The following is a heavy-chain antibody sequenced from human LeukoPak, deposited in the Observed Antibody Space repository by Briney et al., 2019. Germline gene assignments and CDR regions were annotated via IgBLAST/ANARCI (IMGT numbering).Heavy chain of an antibody. CDR3: ARVFTIFGVDQTDY. CDR1: GYTFTSYG. CDR2: ISTYYGTT. J-gene: IGHJ4*02. V-gene: IGHV1-18*01. D-gene: IGHD3-3*01. Sequence: ASVKVSCKASGYTFTSYGISWVRQAPGQGIEWMGWISTYYGTTDYAQKFQGRATMTTDRSTSTAYMELRSLRSDDTAVYYCARVFTIFGVDQTDYWGQGTLVTVSS.